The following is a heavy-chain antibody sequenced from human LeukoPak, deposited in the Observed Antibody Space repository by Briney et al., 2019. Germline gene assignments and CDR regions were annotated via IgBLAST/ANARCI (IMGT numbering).Heavy chain of an antibody. D-gene: IGHD3-10*01. CDR2: IYTAGST. Sequence: GGSLRLSCAASEITVGSNYMSWVRQAPGKGLEWVSVIYTAGSTYYAASVKGRFTISRDNSKNTLYLQMSSLSAEDTAVYYCARGISEDGVNFERGADYWGQGTQVTVSS. J-gene: IGHJ4*02. V-gene: IGHV3-66*01. CDR3: ARGISEDGVNFERGADY. CDR1: EITVGSNY.